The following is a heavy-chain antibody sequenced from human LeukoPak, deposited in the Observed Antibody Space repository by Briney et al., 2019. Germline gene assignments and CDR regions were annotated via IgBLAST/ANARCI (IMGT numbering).Heavy chain of an antibody. J-gene: IGHJ5*02. CDR3: AKRPAYNWFDP. Sequence: SETPSLTCTVSGGSIRSSYYYWGWIRQPPGKGLEWIGSIYDSGSTYYNPSLKSRVTISVDKSKNQFSLKLSSVTAADTAVYYCAKRPAYNWFDPWGQGTLVTVSS. CDR1: GGSIRSSYYY. V-gene: IGHV4-39*07. CDR2: IYDSGST.